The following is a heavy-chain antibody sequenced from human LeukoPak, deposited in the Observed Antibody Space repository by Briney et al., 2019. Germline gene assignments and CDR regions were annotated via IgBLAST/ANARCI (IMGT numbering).Heavy chain of an antibody. CDR3: ARGRTVYYGSGSQGFNWFDP. J-gene: IGHJ5*02. CDR2: INHSRNT. CDR1: GGSFSGYY. D-gene: IGHD3-10*01. Sequence: PSETLSLTCAVYGGSFSGYYWSWIRQPPGKGLEWIGEINHSRNTNYNPSLKSRVTISVDTSRNQFSLKLSSVTAADTAVYYCARGRTVYYGSGSQGFNWFDPWGQGTLVTVSS. V-gene: IGHV4-34*01.